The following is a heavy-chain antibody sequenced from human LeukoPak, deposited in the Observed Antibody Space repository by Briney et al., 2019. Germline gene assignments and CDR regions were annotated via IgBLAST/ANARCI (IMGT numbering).Heavy chain of an antibody. CDR1: GGSFSGYY. Sequence: PSETLSLTCAVYGGSFSGYYWSWIRQPPGKGLEWIGEINHSGSANYNPSLKSRVTISVDTSKNQFSLKLSSVIAADTAVYYCARGGFYCSGGSCNLYYFDYWGQGTLVTVSS. CDR3: ARGGFYCSGGSCNLYYFDY. V-gene: IGHV4-34*01. CDR2: INHSGSA. J-gene: IGHJ4*02. D-gene: IGHD2-15*01.